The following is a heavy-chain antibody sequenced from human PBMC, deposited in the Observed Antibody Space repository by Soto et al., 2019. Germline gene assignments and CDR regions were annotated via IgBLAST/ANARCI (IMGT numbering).Heavy chain of an antibody. V-gene: IGHV1-69*13. CDR2: IIPIFGTA. Sequence: SVKVSCKASGGTFSSYAISWVRQAPGQGLEWMGGIIPIFGTANYAQKFQGRVTITADESTSTAYMELSSLRSEDTAVYYCAMRWGDGFNSSVRRDYYYGMDVWGQGTTVTVSS. D-gene: IGHD3-10*01. CDR1: GGTFSSYA. J-gene: IGHJ6*02. CDR3: AMRWGDGFNSSVRRDYYYGMDV.